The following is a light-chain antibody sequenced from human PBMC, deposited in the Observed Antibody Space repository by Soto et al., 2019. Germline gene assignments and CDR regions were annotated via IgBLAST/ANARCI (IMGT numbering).Light chain of an antibody. CDR2: AAS. V-gene: IGKV3D-15*01. CDR1: QSVTSN. J-gene: IGKJ5*01. CDR3: QQYNNWPPIT. Sequence: ETVVTQSPATLAVSPGEVATLSCCASQSVTSNLAWYQQKRGQAPRLLIYAASTRATGVPARFSGSGSGTEFTLTISSLQSEDFAVYYCQQYNNWPPITFGQGTRLEIK.